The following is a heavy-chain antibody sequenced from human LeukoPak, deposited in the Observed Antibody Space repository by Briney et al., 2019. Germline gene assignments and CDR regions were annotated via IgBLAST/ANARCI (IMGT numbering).Heavy chain of an antibody. J-gene: IGHJ5*02. D-gene: IGHD3-9*01. CDR1: GFTFSSYA. CDR3: ARERDFDWLFIGSFDP. CDR2: ISYDGSNK. Sequence: GGSLRLSCAASGFTFSSYAMHWVRQAPGKGLEWVAVISYDGSNKYYADSVKGRFTISRDNSKNTLYLQMNGLRAEDTAVYYCARERDFDWLFIGSFDPWGQGTLVTVSS. V-gene: IGHV3-30*04.